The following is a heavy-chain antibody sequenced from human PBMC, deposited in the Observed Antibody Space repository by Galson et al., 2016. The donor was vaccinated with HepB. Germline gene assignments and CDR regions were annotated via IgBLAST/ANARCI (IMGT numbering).Heavy chain of an antibody. J-gene: IGHJ4*02. V-gene: IGHV6-1*01. D-gene: IGHD6-19*01. CDR3: ARTIPVAGIEGFDY. CDR1: GDSVSSNSAA. Sequence: CAISGDSVSSNSAAWNWIRQSPSRGLEWLGRTYYRSKWDNDYGESVKSRITINPDTSKNQFSLQLNSVTPEDTAVYYCARTIPVAGIEGFDYCGQGTLVTVSS. CDR2: TYYRSKWDN.